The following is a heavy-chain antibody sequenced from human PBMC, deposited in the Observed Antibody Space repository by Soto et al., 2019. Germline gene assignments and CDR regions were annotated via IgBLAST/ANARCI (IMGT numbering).Heavy chain of an antibody. J-gene: IGHJ6*03. CDR3: ARFSWYDGDSITNYYMDF. V-gene: IGHV4-39*01. D-gene: IGHD6-13*01. CDR1: GDSISSRSYY. CDR2: ISYTGNT. Sequence: LQESGPGLVKPSETLSLTCSVFGDSISSRSYYWAWIRRPPGMGLEWIASISYTGNTYYIPSLTSRAAISGDTSKNQFSLKLSFVTAADTAVYYCARFSWYDGDSITNYYMDFWGNGATVTVSS.